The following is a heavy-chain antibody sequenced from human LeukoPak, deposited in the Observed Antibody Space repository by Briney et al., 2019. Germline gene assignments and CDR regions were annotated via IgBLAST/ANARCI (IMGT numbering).Heavy chain of an antibody. CDR2: MNPNSGNT. V-gene: IGHV1-8*01. Sequence: ASVKVSCKASGYTFTSYDINWVRQATGPGLEWMGWMNPNSGNTGYAQRFQGRVTMTRNTSISTAYMELSSLRSEDTAVCYCARFPNYDFWSGYYSVDFWGQGTLVTVSS. CDR1: GYTFTSYD. CDR3: ARFPNYDFWSGYYSVDF. D-gene: IGHD3-3*01. J-gene: IGHJ4*02.